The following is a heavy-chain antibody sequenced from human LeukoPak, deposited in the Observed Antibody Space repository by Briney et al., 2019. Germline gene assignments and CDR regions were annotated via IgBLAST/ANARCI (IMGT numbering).Heavy chain of an antibody. J-gene: IGHJ5*02. D-gene: IGHD2-2*01. V-gene: IGHV1-3*01. Sequence: ASVKVSCKASGYTFTSYAMHWVRQAPGQRLEWMGWINAGNGNTKYSQKFQGRVTITRDTSASTAYMELSSLRSEDKAVYYCARDRYCSSNRCYGKWFGPWGQGTLVTVSS. CDR3: ARDRYCSSNRCYGKWFGP. CDR1: GYTFTSYA. CDR2: INAGNGNT.